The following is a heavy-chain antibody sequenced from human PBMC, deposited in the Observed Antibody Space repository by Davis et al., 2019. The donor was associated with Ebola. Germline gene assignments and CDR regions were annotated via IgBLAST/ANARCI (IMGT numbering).Heavy chain of an antibody. CDR3: VRGPSNGPFDP. V-gene: IGHV3-30-3*01. Sequence: PGGSLRLSCAASGFTLSGDAMHWVRHAPGKGLEWVAVISYDGGSKYYADSVKGRFTISRDNSKNTLYLQMSGLRIGDTAVYYCVRGPSNGPFDPWGQGTLVTVSS. J-gene: IGHJ5*02. CDR2: ISYDGGSK. CDR1: GFTLSGDA.